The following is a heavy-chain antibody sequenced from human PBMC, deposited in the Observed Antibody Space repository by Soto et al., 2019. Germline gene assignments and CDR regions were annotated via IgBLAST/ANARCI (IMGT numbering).Heavy chain of an antibody. D-gene: IGHD2-2*01. CDR3: ASVAEDIVVVPAAMSYYCYGMDV. CDR2: IIPIFGTA. V-gene: IGHV1-69*01. J-gene: IGHJ6*02. CDR1: GGTFSSYA. Sequence: QVQLVQSGAEVKKPGSSVKVSCKASGGTFSSYAISWVRQAPGQGLEWMGGIIPIFGTANYAQKFRGRVTITADESTSTAYMELSSLRSEDTAVYYCASVAEDIVVVPAAMSYYCYGMDVWGQGTTVTVSS.